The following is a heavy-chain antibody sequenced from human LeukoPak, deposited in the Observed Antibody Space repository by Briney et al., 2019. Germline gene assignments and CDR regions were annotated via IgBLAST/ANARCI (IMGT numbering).Heavy chain of an antibody. D-gene: IGHD1-26*01. CDR2: VSYSGST. Sequence: SETLSLTCTVSGGSISSYYWSWIRQPPGKGLEWIGYVSYSGSTNYDPSLKSRVTISVDTSKNQFSLKLSSVTAADTAVYYCARGRYRMDVWGQGTLVTVSS. CDR3: ARGRYRMDV. V-gene: IGHV4-59*01. CDR1: GGSISSYY. J-gene: IGHJ4*02.